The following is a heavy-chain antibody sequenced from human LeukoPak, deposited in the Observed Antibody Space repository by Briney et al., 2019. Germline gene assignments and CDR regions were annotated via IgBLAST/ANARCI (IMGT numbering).Heavy chain of an antibody. D-gene: IGHD2-21*01. CDR2: INWNGGST. CDR1: GFTFSSYW. V-gene: IGHV3-20*04. Sequence: PGGSLRLSCAASGFTFSSYWMSWVRQAPGKGLEWVSGINWNGGSTGYADSVKGRFTISRDNAKNSLYLQMNSLRAEDTALYYCARDYSGYYDMDVWGQGTTVTVSS. J-gene: IGHJ6*02. CDR3: ARDYSGYYDMDV.